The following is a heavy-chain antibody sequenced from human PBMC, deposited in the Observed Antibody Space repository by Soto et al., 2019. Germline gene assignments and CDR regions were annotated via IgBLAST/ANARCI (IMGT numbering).Heavy chain of an antibody. CDR2: IYYSGST. CDR1: GGSISSYY. J-gene: IGHJ5*02. D-gene: IGHD2-2*01. Sequence: PSETLSLTCTVSGGSISSYYWSWIRQPPGKGLEWIGYIYYSGSTNYNPSLKSRVTISVDTSKNQFSLKLSSVTAADTAVYYCARVSIVVVPAAIAWFDPWGQGTLVTVSS. V-gene: IGHV4-59*01. CDR3: ARVSIVVVPAAIAWFDP.